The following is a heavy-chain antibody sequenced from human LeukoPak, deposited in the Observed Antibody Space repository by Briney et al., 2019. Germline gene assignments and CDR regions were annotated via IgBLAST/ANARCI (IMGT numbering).Heavy chain of an antibody. V-gene: IGHV3-48*02. CDR1: GFTFSSYS. J-gene: IGHJ4*02. CDR3: ARVEDSSGYYSGNDY. Sequence: GGSLRLSCAASGFTFSSYSMNWVRQAPGKGLEWVSYISSSSSTIYYADSVKGRFTISRDNAKNSPYLQMNSLRDEDTAVYYCARVEDSSGYYSGNDYWGQGTLVTVSS. D-gene: IGHD3-22*01. CDR2: ISSSSSTI.